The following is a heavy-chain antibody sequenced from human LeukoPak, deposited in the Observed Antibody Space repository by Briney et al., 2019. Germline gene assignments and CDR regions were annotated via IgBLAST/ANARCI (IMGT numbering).Heavy chain of an antibody. CDR2: IYYSGST. CDR1: GGSISSGDYY. V-gene: IGHV4-61*08. CDR3: ARVCPYCSGGSWYAFDI. D-gene: IGHD2-15*01. Sequence: SQTLSLTCTVSGGSISSGDYYWSWIRQPPGKGLEWIGDIYYSGSTNYKSSLNSRVTMSVDTSKNQFSLKLSSVTAADTAVYHCARVCPYCSGGSWYAFDIWGQGTTVTVSS. J-gene: IGHJ3*02.